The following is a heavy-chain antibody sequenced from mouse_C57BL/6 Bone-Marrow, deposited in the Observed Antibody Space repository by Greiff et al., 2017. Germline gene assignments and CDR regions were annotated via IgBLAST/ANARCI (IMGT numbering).Heavy chain of an antibody. CDR3: AREGNWEVGFDY. V-gene: IGHV1-69*01. Sequence: QVQLKQPGAELVMPGASVKLSCKASGYTFTSYWMHWVKQRPGQGLEWIGEIDPSGSYTNYNQKFKGKSTLTVDKSSSTAYMQLSSLTSEDSAVYYCAREGNWEVGFDYWGQGTTLTVSS. D-gene: IGHD4-1*01. CDR2: IDPSGSYT. J-gene: IGHJ2*01. CDR1: GYTFTSYW.